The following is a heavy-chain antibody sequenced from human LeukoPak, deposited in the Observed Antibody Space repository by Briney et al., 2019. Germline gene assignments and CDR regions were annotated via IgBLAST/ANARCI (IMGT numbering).Heavy chain of an antibody. V-gene: IGHV3-48*03. D-gene: IGHD4-17*01. CDR3: ARELTTVTTFDY. Sequence: GGSLRLSCAASGFTFSSYEMNWVRQAPGKGLEWVSYISSSGSTIYYADSVKGRFTISRDNAKNSLYLQMNSLRAEDTAVYYCARELTTVTTFDYWGQGTLVTVSS. CDR2: ISSSGSTI. CDR1: GFTFSSYE. J-gene: IGHJ4*02.